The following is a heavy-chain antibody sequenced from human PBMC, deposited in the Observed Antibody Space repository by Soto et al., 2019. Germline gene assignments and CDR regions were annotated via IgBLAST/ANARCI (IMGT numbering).Heavy chain of an antibody. J-gene: IGHJ6*02. Sequence: GPTLVNPTPTLTLTCTVSGFSLRTSGMWVSWVRQPPGKALEWLALIDWDGDEYYDTSLKTRVTISKDTSKNQVVLTLTNVDPVDTATYYCTRVQWVVNKGYYYGMDVWGQGPTVTVSS. CDR1: GFSLRTSGMW. CDR3: TRVQWVVNKGYYYGMDV. V-gene: IGHV2-70*20. D-gene: IGHD6-19*01. CDR2: IDWDGDE.